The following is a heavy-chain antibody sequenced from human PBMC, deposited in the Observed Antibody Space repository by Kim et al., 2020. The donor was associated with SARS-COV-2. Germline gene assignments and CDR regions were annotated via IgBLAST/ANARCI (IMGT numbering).Heavy chain of an antibody. CDR2: IYYSGST. CDR1: GGSISSYY. Sequence: SETLSLTCTVSGGSISSYYWSWIRQPPGKGLEWIGYIYYSGSTNYNPSLKSRVTISVDTSKNQFSLKLSSVTAADTAVYYCARDVGPLYGFGDPVGVFDIWGQGTMVTVSS. D-gene: IGHD3-10*01. CDR3: ARDVGPLYGFGDPVGVFDI. J-gene: IGHJ3*02. V-gene: IGHV4-59*13.